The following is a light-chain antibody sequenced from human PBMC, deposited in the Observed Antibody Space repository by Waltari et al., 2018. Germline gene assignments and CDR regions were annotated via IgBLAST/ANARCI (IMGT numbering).Light chain of an antibody. CDR3: SSYAGSSKGV. Sequence: QSALTQPASVSGSPGQSITISCTGTSSDVGNYKRVSWYQQHPGKAPKLMIYAVSKRPSGVSDPFSGSKSGDMASLTISGLQPEDEAEYFCSSYAGSSKGVFGGGTKVTVL. V-gene: IGLV2-23*02. J-gene: IGLJ2*01. CDR1: SSDVGNYKR. CDR2: AVS.